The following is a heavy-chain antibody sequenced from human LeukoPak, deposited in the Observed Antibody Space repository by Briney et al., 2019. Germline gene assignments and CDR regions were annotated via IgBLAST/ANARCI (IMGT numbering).Heavy chain of an antibody. D-gene: IGHD2-2*01. Sequence: GGSLRLSCAASGFTFSNYAMSWVRQAPGKGLEWVSTISGGGGITYDADSVKGRFTISRDNAKNSLYLQMNSLRAEDAAVYYCARDGRDCSSSSCYLDYWGQGTLVTVSS. CDR3: ARDGRDCSSSSCYLDY. CDR2: ISGGGGIT. CDR1: GFTFSNYA. V-gene: IGHV3-23*01. J-gene: IGHJ4*02.